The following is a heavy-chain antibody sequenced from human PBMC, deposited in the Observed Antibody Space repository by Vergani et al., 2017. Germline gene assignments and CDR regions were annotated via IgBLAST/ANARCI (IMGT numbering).Heavy chain of an antibody. CDR2: IKSKTDGGTT. V-gene: IGHV3-15*01. CDR1: GFTFSNVW. CDR3: TTGHSAATEFYCYYMDV. Sequence: EVQLLESGGGLVKPGGSLRLSCVASGFTFSNVWMSWVRQAPGKGLEWVGRIKSKTDGGTTDFAAPVKGRFTITRADSKNTLYLQMNSLKTEDTAVYYCTTGHSAATEFYCYYMDVWGKGTTVTVSS. D-gene: IGHD2-2*01. J-gene: IGHJ6*03.